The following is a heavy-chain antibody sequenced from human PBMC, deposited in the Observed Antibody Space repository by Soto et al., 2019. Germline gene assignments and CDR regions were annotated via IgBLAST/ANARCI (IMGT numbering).Heavy chain of an antibody. J-gene: IGHJ4*02. CDR2: IIPIFGTA. Sequence: ASVKVSCKASGGTFSSYAISWVRQAPGQGLEWMGGIIPIFGTANYAQKFQGRVTITADESTSTAYMELSSLRSEDTAVYYCAGVSRYLDWLQNSLDDWGQGTLVTVSS. CDR3: AGVSRYLDWLQNSLDD. V-gene: IGHV1-69*13. D-gene: IGHD3-9*01. CDR1: GGTFSSYA.